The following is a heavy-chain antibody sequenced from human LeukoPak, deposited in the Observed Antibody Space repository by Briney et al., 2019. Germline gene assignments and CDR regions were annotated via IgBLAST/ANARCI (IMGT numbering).Heavy chain of an antibody. Sequence: QPGGSLRLSCAASGFTFSSCEMNWVRQAPGKGLEWVSYISSSGSTIYYADSVKGRFTISRDNAKNSLYLQMNSLRAEDTAVYYCARGLITMFGVAPDYWGQGTLVTVSS. CDR1: GFTFSSCE. CDR2: ISSSGSTI. D-gene: IGHD3-3*01. J-gene: IGHJ4*02. CDR3: ARGLITMFGVAPDY. V-gene: IGHV3-48*03.